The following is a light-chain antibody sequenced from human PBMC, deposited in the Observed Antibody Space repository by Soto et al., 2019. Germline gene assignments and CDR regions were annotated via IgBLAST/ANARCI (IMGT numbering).Light chain of an antibody. Sequence: QSALTQPPSASGSLGQSVTISCTGTSSDVGAYNYVSWYQQHPGKAPKLMIYEVTRRPSGVPDRFSGSKSGNTASLNVSGLQAEDEADYYCTSYTSSTTLVVFGGGTKLTVL. J-gene: IGLJ2*01. CDR3: TSYTSSTTLVV. V-gene: IGLV2-8*01. CDR2: EVT. CDR1: SSDVGAYNY.